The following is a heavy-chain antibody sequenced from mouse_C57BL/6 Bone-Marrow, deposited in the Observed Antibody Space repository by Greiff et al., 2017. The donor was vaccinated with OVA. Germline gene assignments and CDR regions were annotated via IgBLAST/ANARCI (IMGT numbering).Heavy chain of an antibody. CDR1: GFNIKDDY. V-gene: IGHV14-4*01. CDR3: AKIAY. Sequence: EVQLQQSGAELVRPGASVKLSCTVSGFNIKDDYIHWVKQRPEQGLEWIGWIDPESYDTEYASKFQGKATITADTSSNTASLQLSRLTSEDAAVYYCAKIAYWYQGTLVTVSA. CDR2: IDPESYDT. J-gene: IGHJ3*01.